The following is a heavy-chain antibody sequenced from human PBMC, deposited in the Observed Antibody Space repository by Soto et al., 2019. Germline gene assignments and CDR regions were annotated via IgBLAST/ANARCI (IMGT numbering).Heavy chain of an antibody. J-gene: IGHJ4*02. D-gene: IGHD5-18*01. V-gene: IGHV5-10-1*01. CDR1: WYSLTQYW. Sequence: PCGSLKIHCKGPWYSLTQYWIPRVLETPGKGLEWVGKMDPSDSYTKYSPSFQCHVSISVDKSISIAYLQWSSLKAADTAMYYCARRAGYSNGLDFDYWGQGTLVTVSS. CDR3: ARRAGYSNGLDFDY. CDR2: MDPSDSYT.